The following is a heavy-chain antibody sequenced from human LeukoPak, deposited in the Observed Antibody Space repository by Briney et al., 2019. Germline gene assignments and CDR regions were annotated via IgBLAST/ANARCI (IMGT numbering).Heavy chain of an antibody. Sequence: ASVKVSCKGSGYSFSNHGITWVRQPPGQGLEWIGVISPHKGNNNYQQRLQGRLIMTTDASTSTAYMELRELRSDDTAIYYCARDQQRGDHFSFDSMDFWGEGTTVIVSS. CDR2: ISPHKGNN. D-gene: IGHD1/OR15-1a*01. J-gene: IGHJ6*04. V-gene: IGHV1-18*01. CDR1: GYSFSNHG. CDR3: ARDQQRGDHFSFDSMDF.